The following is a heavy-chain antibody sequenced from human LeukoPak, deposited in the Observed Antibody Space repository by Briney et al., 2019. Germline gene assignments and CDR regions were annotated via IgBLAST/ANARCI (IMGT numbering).Heavy chain of an antibody. D-gene: IGHD2/OR15-2a*01. CDR3: VSFYETY. V-gene: IGHV3-74*01. Sequence: GGSLRFSCAASGNYWMHWVRQVPGKGLVWVSHINSDGSWTSYADSVKGRFTISKDNAKNTVYLQMNSLRAEDTAVYYCVSFYETYWGRGTLVTVSS. CDR2: INSDGSWT. CDR1: GNYW. J-gene: IGHJ4*02.